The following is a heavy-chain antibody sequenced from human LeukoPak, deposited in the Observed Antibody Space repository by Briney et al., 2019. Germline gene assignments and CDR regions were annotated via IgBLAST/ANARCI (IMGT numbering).Heavy chain of an antibody. J-gene: IGHJ4*02. CDR1: GGSISNYY. D-gene: IGHD2-2*02. CDR3: ARRYTASPGERFDY. V-gene: IGHV4-59*08. CDR2: IYYSGST. Sequence: SETLSLTCTVSGGSISNYYWTWIRQPPGKGLEWIGYIYYSGSTNYNPSLSSRVTISLDTSKNQFSLMLRSLTAADTAVYYCARRYTASPGERFDYWGQGTLVTVSS.